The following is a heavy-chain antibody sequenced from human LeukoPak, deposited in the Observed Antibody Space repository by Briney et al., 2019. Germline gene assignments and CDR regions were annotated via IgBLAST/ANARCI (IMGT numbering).Heavy chain of an antibody. D-gene: IGHD6-13*01. J-gene: IGHJ4*02. Sequence: GGSPRLSCAASGFTFSSYAMSWVHQAPGKGLEWVSAISGSGGSTYYADSVKGRFTISRDNAKNSLYLQMNSLRAEDTAVYYCARPLSSNSYPGFDYWGQGTLVTVSS. CDR1: GFTFSSYA. V-gene: IGHV3-23*01. CDR3: ARPLSSNSYPGFDY. CDR2: ISGSGGST.